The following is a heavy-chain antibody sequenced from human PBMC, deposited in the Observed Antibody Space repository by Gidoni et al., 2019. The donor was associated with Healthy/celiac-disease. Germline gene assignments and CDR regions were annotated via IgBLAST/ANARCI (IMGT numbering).Heavy chain of an antibody. V-gene: IGHV4-38-2*02. CDR1: GYSISSGYY. Sequence: QVQLQESGPGLVKPSETLSLTCAVSGYSISSGYYWGWIRQPPGKGLEWIGSIYHSGSTYYNPSLKSRVTISVDTSKNQFSLKLSSVTAADTAVYYCARDGESSGWYDYWGQGTLVTVSS. CDR3: ARDGESSGWYDY. J-gene: IGHJ4*02. CDR2: IYHSGST. D-gene: IGHD6-19*01.